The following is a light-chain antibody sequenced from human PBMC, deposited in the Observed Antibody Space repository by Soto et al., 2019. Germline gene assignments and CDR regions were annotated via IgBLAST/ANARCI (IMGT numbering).Light chain of an antibody. Sequence: AIQMTQSPSSLSASVGDRVTITCRASQDIRNDLGWYQQRPGKPPKVLIYAASNPQSGVPPRFSGSGSGTDFALTITSLQPEDFATYYCLQDYNRPYTFGQGTKLEF. J-gene: IGKJ2*01. CDR1: QDIRND. CDR2: AAS. CDR3: LQDYNRPYT. V-gene: IGKV1-6*01.